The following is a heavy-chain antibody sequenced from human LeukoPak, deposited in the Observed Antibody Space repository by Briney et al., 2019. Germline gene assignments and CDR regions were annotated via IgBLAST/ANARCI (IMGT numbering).Heavy chain of an antibody. J-gene: IGHJ4*02. CDR2: INPNSGGT. CDR1: GYTFTGYY. CDR3: ASGGYYDSSGYPEY. D-gene: IGHD3-22*01. Sequence: ASVKVSCKASGYTFTGYYMHWVRQAPGQGLEWMGWINPNSGGTNYAQKFQGWVTMTRDTSISTAYMELSRLRPDDTAVYYCASGGYYDSSGYPEYWGQGTLVTVSS. V-gene: IGHV1-2*04.